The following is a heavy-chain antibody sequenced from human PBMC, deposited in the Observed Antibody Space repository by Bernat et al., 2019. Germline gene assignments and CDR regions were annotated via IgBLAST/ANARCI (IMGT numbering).Heavy chain of an antibody. J-gene: IGHJ6*02. CDR1: GGTFSRYA. CDR3: ARGEGEYSYGQFYGMDV. V-gene: IGHV1-69*12. D-gene: IGHD2/OR15-2a*01. Sequence: QVQVVQSGAEVKKPGSSVKVSCKASGGTFSRYAIHWVRQAPGQGLEWLGGIIPMFGTEKYARKFQDRVTITADESTSTVYIEVRSLKSEDTAVYYCARGEGEYSYGQFYGMDVWGQGTTVTVSS. CDR2: IIPMFGTE.